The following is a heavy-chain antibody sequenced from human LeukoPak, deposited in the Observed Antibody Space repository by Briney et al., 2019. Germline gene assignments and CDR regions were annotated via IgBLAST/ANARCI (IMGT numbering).Heavy chain of an antibody. CDR2: IYYSGST. D-gene: IGHD4-23*01. CDR3: AGQTTVVTPRSPVYFQH. CDR1: GGSISSSSYY. V-gene: IGHV4-39*01. J-gene: IGHJ1*01. Sequence: SETLSLTCTVSGGSISSSSYYWGWIRQPPGKGLESIGSIYYSGSTYYNPSLKSRVTISVDTSKNQFSLKLSSVTAADTAVYYCAGQTTVVTPRSPVYFQHWGQGTLVTVSS.